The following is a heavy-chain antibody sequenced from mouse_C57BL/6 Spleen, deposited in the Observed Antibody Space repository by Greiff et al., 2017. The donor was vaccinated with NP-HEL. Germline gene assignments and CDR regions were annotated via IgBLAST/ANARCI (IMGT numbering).Heavy chain of an antibody. CDR1: GYTFTSYW. D-gene: IGHD2-3*01. CDR3: AREDGYYLFDY. Sequence: QVQLQQPGAELVRPGSSVKLSCKASGYTFTSYWMHWVKQRPIQGLEWIGNIDPSDSETHYNQKFKDKATLTVDKSSSTAYMQLSSLTSEDSAVYYCAREDGYYLFDYWGQGTTLTVSS. V-gene: IGHV1-52*01. CDR2: IDPSDSET. J-gene: IGHJ2*01.